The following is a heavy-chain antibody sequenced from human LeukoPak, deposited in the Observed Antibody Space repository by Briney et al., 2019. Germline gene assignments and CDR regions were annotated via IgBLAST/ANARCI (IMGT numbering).Heavy chain of an antibody. V-gene: IGHV3-23*01. CDR2: ISGSGGST. CDR3: AKVALYSSSWYNNWFDP. D-gene: IGHD6-13*01. Sequence: GGSLRLSCAASGFTFSSYAMSWVRQAPGKGLEWVSAISGSGGSTYYADSVKGRFTISRDNSENTLYLQMNSLRAEDTAVYYCAKVALYSSSWYNNWFDPWGQGTLVTVSS. CDR1: GFTFSSYA. J-gene: IGHJ5*02.